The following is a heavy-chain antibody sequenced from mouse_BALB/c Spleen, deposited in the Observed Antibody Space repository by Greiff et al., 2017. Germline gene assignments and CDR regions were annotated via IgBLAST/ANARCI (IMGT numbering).Heavy chain of an antibody. Sequence: EVQGVESGPGLVKPSQSLSLTCTVTGYSITSDYAWNWIRQFPGNKLEWMGYISYSGSTSYNPSLKSRISITRDTSKNQFFLQLNSVTTEDTATYYCARDRYDGVPRAMDYWGQGTSVTVSS. CDR1: GYSITSDYA. CDR2: ISYSGST. V-gene: IGHV3-2*02. D-gene: IGHD2-14*01. J-gene: IGHJ4*01. CDR3: ARDRYDGVPRAMDY.